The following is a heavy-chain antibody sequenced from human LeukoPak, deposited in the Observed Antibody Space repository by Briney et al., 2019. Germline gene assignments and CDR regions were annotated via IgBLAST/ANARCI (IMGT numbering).Heavy chain of an antibody. J-gene: IGHJ3*02. Sequence: GASVKVSCKASGYTFTSYGISWVRQAPGQGLEWMGWISAYNGNTKYSQKFQGRVTITRDTSASTAYMELSSLRSEDTAVYYCARDFRGVGSGAEIWGQGTMVTVSS. CDR1: GYTFTSYG. D-gene: IGHD3-10*01. V-gene: IGHV1-18*01. CDR3: ARDFRGVGSGAEI. CDR2: ISAYNGNT.